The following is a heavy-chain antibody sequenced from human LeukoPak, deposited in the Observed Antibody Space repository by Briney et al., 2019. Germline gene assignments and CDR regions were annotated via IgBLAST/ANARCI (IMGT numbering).Heavy chain of an antibody. J-gene: IGHJ4*02. CDR1: GFTFSSYA. V-gene: IGHV3-23*01. Sequence: GGSLRLSCAASGFTFSSYAMSWVRQTPGKGLEWVSGIYGGGRVRFYADSVRGRFTITRDNSRNTVYLEMNDLRPEDTALYYCAKDRLPDSFWSVDSWGRGTLVTVSS. CDR3: AKDRLPDSFWSVDS. D-gene: IGHD2-8*02. CDR2: IYGGGRVR.